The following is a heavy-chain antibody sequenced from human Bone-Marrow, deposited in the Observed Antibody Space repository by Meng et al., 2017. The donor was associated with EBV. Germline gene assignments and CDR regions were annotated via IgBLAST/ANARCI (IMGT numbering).Heavy chain of an antibody. CDR2: IYHSGST. CDR3: ARVRGSDYTDYSLDY. CDR1: GSAIDRGDDS. Sequence: VFGSGWVPASQARCLSWAVSGSAIDRGDDSRTWIRQPPWRGVEWIGYIYHSGSTHYNPSLKSRVTISVDRSKNQFSLQLTSVTAADTAVYFCARVRGSDYTDYSLDYWGQGTLVTVSS. J-gene: IGHJ4*02. D-gene: IGHD4-11*01. V-gene: IGHV4-30-2*01.